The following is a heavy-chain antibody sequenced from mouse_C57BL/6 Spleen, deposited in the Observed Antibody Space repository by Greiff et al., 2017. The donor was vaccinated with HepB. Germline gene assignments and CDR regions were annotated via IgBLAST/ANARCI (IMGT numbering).Heavy chain of an antibody. CDR3: ARWGYYGHYYAMDY. J-gene: IGHJ4*01. CDR1: GFTFSDYG. D-gene: IGHD1-2*01. CDR2: ISSGSSTI. Sequence: EVKLVESGGGLVKPGGSLKLSCAASGFTFSDYGMHWVRQAPEKGLEWVAYISSGSSTIYYADTVKGRFTISRDNAKNTLFLQMTSLRSEDTAMYYCARWGYYGHYYAMDYWGQGTSVTVSS. V-gene: IGHV5-17*01.